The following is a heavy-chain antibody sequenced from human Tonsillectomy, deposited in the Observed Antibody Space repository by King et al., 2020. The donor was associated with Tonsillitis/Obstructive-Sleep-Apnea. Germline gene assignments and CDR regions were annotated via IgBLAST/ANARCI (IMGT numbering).Heavy chain of an antibody. J-gene: IGHJ4*02. Sequence: VQLVESGGGLIQPGGSLRLSCVASGFTVSSSYMTWVRQAPGKGLEWVSVIYRAGRTFYADSVKGRFTISSDHSNNTMSLQMNSLRAEDTAVYYCARSPYSSASGFDYWGQGTLVTVSS. CDR1: GFTVSSSY. CDR2: IYRAGRT. V-gene: IGHV3-53*01. D-gene: IGHD6-6*01. CDR3: ARSPYSSASGFDY.